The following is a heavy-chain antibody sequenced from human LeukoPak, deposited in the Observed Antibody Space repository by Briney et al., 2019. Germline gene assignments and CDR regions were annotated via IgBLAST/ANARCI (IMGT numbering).Heavy chain of an antibody. J-gene: IGHJ4*02. CDR3: ARNRPTLSIVVVVADY. CDR2: ISYDGSNT. V-gene: IGHV3-30*04. Sequence: GGSLRLSCAASGFTFSSYAMHWVRQAPGKGLEWVAVISYDGSNTYYADSVKGRFTISRDNSKNTLYLQMNSLRAEDTAVYYCARNRPTLSIVVVVADYWGQGTLVTVSS. CDR1: GFTFSSYA. D-gene: IGHD2-15*01.